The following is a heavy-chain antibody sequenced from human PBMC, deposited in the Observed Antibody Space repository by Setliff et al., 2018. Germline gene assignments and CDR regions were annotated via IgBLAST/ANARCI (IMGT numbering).Heavy chain of an antibody. J-gene: IGHJ6*03. V-gene: IGHV4-31*03. CDR3: AREWRGETVNRGYMNV. Sequence: PSETLSLTCTVSGGSISSGGYYWSWIRQHPGKGLEWIGYIYYSGSTYYNPSLKSRVTISVDTSKNQLSLTLRSVTAADTAVYYCAREWRGETVNRGYMNVWGKGTTVTVSS. CDR1: GGSISSGGYY. D-gene: IGHD3-16*01. CDR2: IYYSGST.